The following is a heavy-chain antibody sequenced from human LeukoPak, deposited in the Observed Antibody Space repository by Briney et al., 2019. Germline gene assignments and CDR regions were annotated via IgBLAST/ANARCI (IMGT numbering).Heavy chain of an antibody. CDR2: ISAYNGNT. D-gene: IGHD3-10*01. V-gene: IGHV1-18*01. J-gene: IGHJ1*01. CDR3: ARDRAYYGSGSPKYFQH. CDR1: GYTFTSYG. Sequence: ASVKVSCKASGYTFTSYGISWVRQAPGQGLEWMGWISAYNGNTNYAQKLQGRVTMTTDTSTSTAHMELRSLRSDDTAVYYCARDRAYYGSGSPKYFQHWGQGTLVTVSS.